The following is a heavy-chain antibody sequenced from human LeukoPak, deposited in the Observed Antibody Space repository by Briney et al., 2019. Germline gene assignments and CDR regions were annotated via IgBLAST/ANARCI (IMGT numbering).Heavy chain of an antibody. CDR1: GYTFTGYD. Sequence: GASVKVSCKASGYTFTGYDINWVRQATGQGLEWMGWMNPNSGNTGYAQKFQGRVTMTRNTSISTAYMDMSSLRAEDTAVYYCARGSPGYYYYYYMDVWGKGTTVTVSS. J-gene: IGHJ6*03. CDR2: MNPNSGNT. CDR3: ARGSPGYYYYYYMDV. D-gene: IGHD2-2*01. V-gene: IGHV1-8*01.